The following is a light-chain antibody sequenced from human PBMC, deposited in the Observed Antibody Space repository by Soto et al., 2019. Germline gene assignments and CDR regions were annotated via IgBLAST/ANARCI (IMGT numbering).Light chain of an antibody. CDR1: SSDVGSDNL. V-gene: IGLV2-23*02. J-gene: IGLJ1*01. Sequence: QSVLTQPASVSGSPGQSITISCTGTSSDVGSDNLVSWYQQHPGKAPKFIIYEVSQRPAGVSYRFSGSKSGNTAYLTISGLQVEDEVDYYCCSYAGSITYVFGTGTKVTVL. CDR2: EVS. CDR3: CSYAGSITYV.